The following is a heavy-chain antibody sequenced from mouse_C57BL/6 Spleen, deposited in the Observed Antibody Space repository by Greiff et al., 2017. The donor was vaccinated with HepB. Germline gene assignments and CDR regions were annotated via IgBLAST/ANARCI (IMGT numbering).Heavy chain of an antibody. D-gene: IGHD2-2*01. CDR3: ARWDGYDWYFDV. Sequence: VQLQQPGAELVRPGSSVKLSCKASGYTFTSYWMHWVKQRPIQGLEWIGNIDPSDSETHYNQKFKDKATLTVDKSSSTAYMQLSSLTSEDPAVYYCARWDGYDWYFDVWGTGTTVTVSS. J-gene: IGHJ1*03. CDR1: GYTFTSYW. CDR2: IDPSDSET. V-gene: IGHV1-52*01.